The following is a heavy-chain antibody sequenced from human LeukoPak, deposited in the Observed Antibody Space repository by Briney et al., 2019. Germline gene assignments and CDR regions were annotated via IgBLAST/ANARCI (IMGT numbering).Heavy chain of an antibody. D-gene: IGHD1-26*01. CDR3: ASPTGSYFWDPFDI. J-gene: IGHJ3*02. Sequence: GGSLRLSCAVSGFTVSSNYMSWVRQAPGKGLEWVSVIYSGGSTYYAESVKGRFTISRDNSKKTVYLQMNSLRTEDTALYYCASPTGSYFWDPFDIWGQGTMVTVSS. V-gene: IGHV3-66*01. CDR1: GFTVSSNY. CDR2: IYSGGST.